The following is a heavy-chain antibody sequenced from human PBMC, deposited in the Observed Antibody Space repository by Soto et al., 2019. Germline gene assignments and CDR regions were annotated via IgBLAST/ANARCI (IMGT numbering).Heavy chain of an antibody. CDR3: ARGSWWYGGYVSYGMDV. CDR1: GYTFTSYY. D-gene: IGHD5-12*01. Sequence: GASVKVSCKASGYTFTSYYMHWVRQAPGQGLEWMGIINPSGGSTSYAQKFQGRVTMTRDTSTSTVYMELSSLRSEDTAVYYCARGSWWYGGYVSYGMDVWGQGTTVTVSS. J-gene: IGHJ6*02. V-gene: IGHV1-46*01. CDR2: INPSGGST.